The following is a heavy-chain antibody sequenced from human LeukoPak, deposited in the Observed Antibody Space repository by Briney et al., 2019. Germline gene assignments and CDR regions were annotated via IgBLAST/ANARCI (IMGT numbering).Heavy chain of an antibody. V-gene: IGHV3-21*01. CDR3: ARAYSSGGSCYSPSYYYYGMDV. CDR2: ISRSSSYI. Sequence: GGSLRLSCAASGFTFSSYSMNWVRQAPGKGLEWVSSISRSSSYIYYADSVKGRFTISRDNAKNSLYLQMNSLRAEDTAVYYCARAYSSGGSCYSPSYYYYGMDVWGKGTTVTVSS. CDR1: GFTFSSYS. J-gene: IGHJ6*04. D-gene: IGHD2-15*01.